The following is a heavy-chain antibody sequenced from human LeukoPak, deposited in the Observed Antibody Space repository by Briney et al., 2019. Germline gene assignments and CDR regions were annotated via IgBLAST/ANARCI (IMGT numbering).Heavy chain of an antibody. Sequence: GGSLRLSCAASGFTFSSYAMHWVRQAPGKGLEWVAVISYDGSNKYYADSVKGRFTISRDNSKNTLYLQMNSLRAEDTAVYYCARAGLRLRFLEGGWFDPWGQGTLVTVSS. V-gene: IGHV3-30-3*01. CDR1: GFTFSSYA. J-gene: IGHJ5*02. CDR2: ISYDGSNK. D-gene: IGHD3-3*01. CDR3: ARAGLRLRFLEGGWFDP.